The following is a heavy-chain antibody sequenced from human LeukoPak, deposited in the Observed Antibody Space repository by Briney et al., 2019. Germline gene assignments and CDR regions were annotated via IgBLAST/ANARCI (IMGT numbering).Heavy chain of an antibody. V-gene: IGHV3-30-3*01. CDR2: VSSDETTK. Sequence: PGGSLRLSCAASGFTFTNYAIHWVRQAPGKGLEWLAVVSSDETTKFYADSVKGQFTISRDNSKNTVYLQMDSLRTEDTAVYYCVNKGGNNGRYDYFDYWGQGTLVTVSS. D-gene: IGHD4-23*01. J-gene: IGHJ4*02. CDR1: GFTFTNYA. CDR3: VNKGGNNGRYDYFDY.